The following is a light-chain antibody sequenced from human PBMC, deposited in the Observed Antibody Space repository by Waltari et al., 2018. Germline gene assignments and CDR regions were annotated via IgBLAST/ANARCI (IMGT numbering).Light chain of an antibody. CDR2: DVR. J-gene: IGLJ2*01. Sequence: QSALTQPASVSGSPGQSITISCTGTTSDIGLYNYVSWYQHRPGRAPKLIIYDVRKRPSGVFSRFSGSKSGNTASLAISGLHPEDEGYYFCSSYTRSTTYVLFGGGTRVTVL. CDR3: SSYTRSTTYVL. CDR1: TSDIGLYNY. V-gene: IGLV2-14*01.